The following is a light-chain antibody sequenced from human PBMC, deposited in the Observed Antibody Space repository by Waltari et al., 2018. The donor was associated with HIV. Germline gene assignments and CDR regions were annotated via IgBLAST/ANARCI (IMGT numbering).Light chain of an antibody. CDR1: SNAIGTYNF. CDR2: DVT. J-gene: IGLJ2*01. CDR3: VSYTEKDTFLL. Sequence: QSALTQPPSASGSPGQSVAISCTGSSNAIGTYNFVSWYQHHPGKAPKLLIYDVTRRPPGIPYRFSGTKSGYTASLTVSDLQVEDEADYYCVSYTEKDTFLLFGGGTKLAV. V-gene: IGLV2-8*01.